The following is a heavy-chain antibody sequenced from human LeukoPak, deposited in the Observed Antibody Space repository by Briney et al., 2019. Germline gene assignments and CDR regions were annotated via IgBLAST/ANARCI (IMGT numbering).Heavy chain of an antibody. Sequence: GGSLRLSCAASGFTFNIYAMHWVRQAPGKGLEWVAVISYDGSKTYYADSVKGRFTISRDNSKNTLYLQMNSLRAEDTALYYCARTMYITGSSDFDYWGQGTLVSVSS. CDR1: GFTFNIYA. V-gene: IGHV3-30-3*01. CDR2: ISYDGSKT. J-gene: IGHJ4*02. D-gene: IGHD1-26*01. CDR3: ARTMYITGSSDFDY.